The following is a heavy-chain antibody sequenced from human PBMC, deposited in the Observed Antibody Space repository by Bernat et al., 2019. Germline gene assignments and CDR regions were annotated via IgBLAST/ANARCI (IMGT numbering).Heavy chain of an antibody. V-gene: IGHV3-33*01. J-gene: IGHJ4*02. Sequence: QVHLVESGGGVVQPGRSLRLSCAASEFTFSSYVMHWVRQAPGKGLEWVAVIWYDGSNEYYADSVKGRFTISRDNSENTLYPQVNSLRAEDTAVYYCAREVGMGRFDYWGQGTLVTVSS. CDR1: EFTFSSYV. D-gene: IGHD1-26*01. CDR2: IWYDGSNE. CDR3: AREVGMGRFDY.